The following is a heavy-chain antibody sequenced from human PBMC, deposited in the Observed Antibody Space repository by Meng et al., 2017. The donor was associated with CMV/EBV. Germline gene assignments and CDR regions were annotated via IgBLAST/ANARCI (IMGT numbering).Heavy chain of an antibody. Sequence: GESLKISCAASGFTFSSYSMNWVRQAPGKGLEWVSSISSSSSHIYYADSVKGRFTISRDNAKNSLYLQMNSLRAEDTAVYYCARGGIAARLCDYWGQGTLVTVS. V-gene: IGHV3-21*01. D-gene: IGHD6-6*01. CDR3: ARGGIAARLCDY. CDR1: GFTFSSYS. CDR2: ISSSSSHI. J-gene: IGHJ4*02.